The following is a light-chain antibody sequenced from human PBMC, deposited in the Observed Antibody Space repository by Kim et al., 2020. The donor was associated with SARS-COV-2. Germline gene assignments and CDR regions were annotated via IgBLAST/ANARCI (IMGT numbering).Light chain of an antibody. CDR3: QSPDSSATWV. Sequence: SYELTQPPSVSVSPGQTARITCSGEALPNQYVYWYQQRPGRAPVLIMYKDSERPSGVPERISGSSSGTTATLTISGVQAEDESDYYCQSPDSSATWVLGGGTQLTVL. J-gene: IGLJ3*02. CDR1: ALPNQY. V-gene: IGLV3-25*03. CDR2: KDS.